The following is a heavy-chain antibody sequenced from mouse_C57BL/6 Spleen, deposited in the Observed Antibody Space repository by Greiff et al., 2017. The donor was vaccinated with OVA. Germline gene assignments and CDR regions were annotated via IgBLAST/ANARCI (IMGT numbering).Heavy chain of an antibody. CDR1: GYAFTNYL. J-gene: IGHJ1*03. D-gene: IGHD1-1*01. V-gene: IGHV1-54*01. Sequence: VQLQESGAELVRPGTSVKVSCKASGYAFTNYLIEWVKQRPGQGLEWIGVINPGSGGTNYNEKFKGKATLTADKSSSTAYMQLSSLTSEDSAVYFCARRRGSSYGYFDVWGTGTTVTVSS. CDR2: INPGSGGT. CDR3: ARRRGSSYGYFDV.